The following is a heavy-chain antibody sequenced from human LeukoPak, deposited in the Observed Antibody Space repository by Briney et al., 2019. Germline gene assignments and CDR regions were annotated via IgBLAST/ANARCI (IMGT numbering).Heavy chain of an antibody. Sequence: SETLSLTCTVSGGSISSYYWSWIRQPPGKGLEWIGYIYTSGSTNYNPSLKSRVTISVDTSKNQFSLKLSSVTAADTAVYYCARGRTSDAFDIWGQGTMVTVSS. CDR3: ARGRTSDAFDI. D-gene: IGHD3/OR15-3a*01. CDR2: IYTSGST. CDR1: GGSISSYY. V-gene: IGHV4-4*09. J-gene: IGHJ3*02.